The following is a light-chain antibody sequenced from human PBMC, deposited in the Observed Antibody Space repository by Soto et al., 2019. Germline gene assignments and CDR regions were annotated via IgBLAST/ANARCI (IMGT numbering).Light chain of an antibody. V-gene: IGLV2-14*01. J-gene: IGLJ1*01. Sequence: SVLTQPASVSGSPGQSITISCTGTSSDVGGYTYVSWYQQHPGKAPELMIYEVSNRPSGVSNRFSGSKSGNTASLTISGLQAEAEADYYCSSYTSSSTPYVFGTGTKVTVL. CDR3: SSYTSSSTPYV. CDR1: SSDVGGYTY. CDR2: EVS.